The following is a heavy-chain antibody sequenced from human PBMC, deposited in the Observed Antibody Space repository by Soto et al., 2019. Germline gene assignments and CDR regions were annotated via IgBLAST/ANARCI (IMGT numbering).Heavy chain of an antibody. CDR2: IKSKSDGGTT. Sequence: EVQLVESGGDLVKPGGSLRLSCAASGFIFSNAWMSWVRQAPGKGLEWVGRIKSKSDGGTTDYAAPVKGRFNISRDDSKNTLYLQMNGLKIEETAVYYCTTGWRSKDYWGQGTLVTVSS. D-gene: IGHD3-16*01. CDR1: GFIFSNAW. CDR3: TTGWRSKDY. J-gene: IGHJ4*02. V-gene: IGHV3-15*01.